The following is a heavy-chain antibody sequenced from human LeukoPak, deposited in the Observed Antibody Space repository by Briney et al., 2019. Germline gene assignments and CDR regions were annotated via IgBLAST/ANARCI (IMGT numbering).Heavy chain of an antibody. CDR1: GFTFSSYA. D-gene: IGHD3-16*01. V-gene: IGHV3-7*01. J-gene: IGHJ4*02. CDR2: IKQDGSEK. Sequence: GGSLRLSCAASGFTFSSYAMHWVRQAPGKGLEWAANIKQDGSEKYYVDSVKGRFTISRDNAKNSLYLQMNSLRAEDTAVYYCARDSDVPFDYWGQGTLVTVSS. CDR3: ARDSDVPFDY.